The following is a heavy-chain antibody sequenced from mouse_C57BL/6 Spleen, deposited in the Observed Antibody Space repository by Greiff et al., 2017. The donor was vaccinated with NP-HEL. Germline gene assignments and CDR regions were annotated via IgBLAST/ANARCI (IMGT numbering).Heavy chain of an antibody. CDR1: GYTFTSYT. CDR2: INPSSGYT. V-gene: IGHV1-4*01. D-gene: IGHD4-1*01. Sequence: QVQLQQSGAELARPGASVKMSCKASGYTFTSYTMHWVKQRPGQGLEWIGYINPSSGYTKYNQKFKDKATLTADKSSSTAYMQLSSLTSEDSAVYYCARPLGHGSFDYRGQGTTLTVSS. CDR3: ARPLGHGSFDY. J-gene: IGHJ2*01.